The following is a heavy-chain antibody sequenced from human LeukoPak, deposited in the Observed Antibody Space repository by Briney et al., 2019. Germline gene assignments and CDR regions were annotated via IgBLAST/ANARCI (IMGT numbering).Heavy chain of an antibody. V-gene: IGHV3-23*01. CDR2: ISGSGGST. CDR1: GFTFSSYA. CDR3: AKPMCYYDSSGYRIGAYYFDY. D-gene: IGHD3-22*01. J-gene: IGHJ4*02. Sequence: PGGSLRLSCAASGFTFSSYAMSWVRQAPGKGLEWVSAISGSGGSTYYADSVKGRFTISRDNSKNTLYLQMNSLRAEDTAVYYCAKPMCYYDSSGYRIGAYYFDYWGQGTLVTVSS.